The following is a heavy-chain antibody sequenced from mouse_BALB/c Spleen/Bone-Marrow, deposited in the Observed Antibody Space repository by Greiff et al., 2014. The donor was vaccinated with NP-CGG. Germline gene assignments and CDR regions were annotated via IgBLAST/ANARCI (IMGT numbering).Heavy chain of an antibody. D-gene: IGHD2-10*01. J-gene: IGHJ2*01. V-gene: IGHV1-14*01. Sequence: HLVESGPELVKPGASVKMSCKASGYTFTSYVMHWVKQKPGQGLEWIGYINPYNDGTKYNEKFKGKATLTSDKSSSTAYMELSSLTSEDSAVYYCAREAAYYGNYGDDYWGQGTTLTVSS. CDR1: GYTFTSYV. CDR3: AREAAYYGNYGDDY. CDR2: INPYNDGT.